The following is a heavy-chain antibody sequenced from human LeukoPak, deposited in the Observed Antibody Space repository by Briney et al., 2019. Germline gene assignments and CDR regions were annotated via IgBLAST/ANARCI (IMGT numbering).Heavy chain of an antibody. V-gene: IGHV6-1*01. D-gene: IGHD6-6*01. J-gene: IGHJ4*02. Sequence: SQTLSLTCAISGDSVSSRTTAWHWVRQSPSRGLEWLGRTFYRPKWNYDSAVSVRSRITIRPDTAKNQFSLQLNSVHPGDLAVYYCARGWLSSGTGFADWGQGTLVTVSS. CDR1: GDSVSSRTTA. CDR3: ARGWLSSGTGFAD. CDR2: TFYRPKWNY.